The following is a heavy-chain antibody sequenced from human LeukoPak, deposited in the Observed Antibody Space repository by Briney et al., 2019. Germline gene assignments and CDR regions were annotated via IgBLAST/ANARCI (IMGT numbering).Heavy chain of an antibody. CDR3: ARGTKRIAARPHYYYGMDV. Sequence: SETLSLACAVYGGSFSGYYWSWIRQPPGKGLEWIGEINHSGSTNYNPSLKSRVTVSVDTSKNQFSLKLSSVTAADTAVYYCARGTKRIAARPHYYYGMDVWGQGTTVTSP. V-gene: IGHV4-34*01. CDR1: GGSFSGYY. D-gene: IGHD6-6*01. CDR2: INHSGST. J-gene: IGHJ6*02.